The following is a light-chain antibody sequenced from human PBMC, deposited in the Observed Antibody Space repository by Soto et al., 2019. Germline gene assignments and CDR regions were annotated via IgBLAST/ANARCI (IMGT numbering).Light chain of an antibody. CDR2: GAS. J-gene: IGKJ1*01. CDR3: QQYGSSPS. V-gene: IGKV3-20*01. CDR1: QSVSSSY. Sequence: ETVMTQSPATVSVSPGERATFSCRASQSVSSSYLAWYQQKPGQAPRLLIYGASSRATGIPDRFSGSGSGTDFTLTISRLEPEDFAVYYCQQYGSSPSFGQGTKVDIK.